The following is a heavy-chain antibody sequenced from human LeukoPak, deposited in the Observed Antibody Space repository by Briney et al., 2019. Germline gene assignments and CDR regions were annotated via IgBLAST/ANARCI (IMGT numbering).Heavy chain of an antibody. CDR3: ARHDAVEMATIRL. V-gene: IGHV4-39*01. D-gene: IGHD5-24*01. CDR1: GGSISSSSYY. Sequence: SETLSLTCTVSGGSISSSSYYWGWIRQPPGKGLEWIGSIYYSGSTYYNPSLKSRVTISVDTSKNQFSLKLSSVTAADTAVYYCARHDAVEMATIRLWGQGTLVTVSS. J-gene: IGHJ4*02. CDR2: IYYSGST.